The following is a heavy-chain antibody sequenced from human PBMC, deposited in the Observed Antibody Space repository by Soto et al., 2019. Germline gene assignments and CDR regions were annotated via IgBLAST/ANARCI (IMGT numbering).Heavy chain of an antibody. CDR1: GFSFSSYG. CDR3: AKDGRFSNSWSVDY. J-gene: IGHJ4*02. Sequence: QVQLVESGGGVVQPGRSLRLSCAASGFSFSSYGMHWVRQAPGKGLKWVAVISYDGRNKYYADSVKGRFTISRDNSKSTLYPQMTSLRAEDTAVYYGAKDGRFSNSWSVDYWGQGTLVTSSS. V-gene: IGHV3-30*18. D-gene: IGHD6-13*01. CDR2: ISYDGRNK.